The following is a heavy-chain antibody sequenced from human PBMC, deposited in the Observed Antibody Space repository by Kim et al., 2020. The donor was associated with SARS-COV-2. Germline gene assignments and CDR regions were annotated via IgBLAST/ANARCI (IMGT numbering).Heavy chain of an antibody. CDR2: T. Sequence: THPTDTGQCRFTISSDNSKNTLFLQMHSLRAEDTAIYYCAKGSQLLSFAYWGQGTLVTVSS. J-gene: IGHJ4*02. D-gene: IGHD2-2*01. CDR3: AKGSQLLSFAY. V-gene: IGHV3-23*01.